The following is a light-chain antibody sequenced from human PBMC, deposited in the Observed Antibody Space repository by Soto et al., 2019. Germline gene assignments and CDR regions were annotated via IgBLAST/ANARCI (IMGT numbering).Light chain of an antibody. CDR3: QQYNNWPPVVT. CDR1: QSVSSN. CDR2: GAS. V-gene: IGKV3-15*01. Sequence: EIVMTQSPATLSVSPGERATLSCRASQSVSSNLAWYQQKPGQAPRLLIYGASTRATGIPARFSGSGSGTELTLTISSLQSEDFAVYYCQQYNNWPPVVTFGGGTKVEIK. J-gene: IGKJ4*01.